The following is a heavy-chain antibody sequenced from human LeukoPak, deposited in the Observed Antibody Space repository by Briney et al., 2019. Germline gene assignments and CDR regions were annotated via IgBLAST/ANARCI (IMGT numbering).Heavy chain of an antibody. CDR2: IYYSGSP. J-gene: IGHJ4*02. V-gene: IGHV4-31*03. CDR3: ARILLYYYGSGIVDY. Sequence: SQTLSLTCKVSGCSISSGGYYWIWIRQHPGKGLEWIGYIYYSGSPYYNPSLKSRLTISVDTSEKQFFLELSSVTAADTAVYFCARILLYYYGSGIVDYRGQGTPVTVCS. CDR1: GCSISSGGYY. D-gene: IGHD3-10*01.